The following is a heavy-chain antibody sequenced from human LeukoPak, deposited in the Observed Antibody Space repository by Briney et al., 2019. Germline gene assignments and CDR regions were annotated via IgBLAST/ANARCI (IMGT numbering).Heavy chain of an antibody. V-gene: IGHV3-48*04. J-gene: IGHJ5*02. D-gene: IGHD1-1*01. CDR2: ISSSGSNI. CDR3: ARGTTGIGFDP. Sequence: GGSLRLSCAASGFTFSSYWMSWVRQAPGKGLEWVSHISSSGSNIYYADSVKGRFTISRDNAKNSLYLQMNSLRAEDTAVYYCARGTTGIGFDPWGQGTLVTVSS. CDR1: GFTFSSYW.